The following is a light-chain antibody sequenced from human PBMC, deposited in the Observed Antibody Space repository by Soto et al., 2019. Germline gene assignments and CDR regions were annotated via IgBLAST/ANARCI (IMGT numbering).Light chain of an antibody. CDR3: QQYNKGPLT. J-gene: IGKJ1*01. V-gene: IGKV3-15*01. CDR2: GAF. CDR1: QSVSID. Sequence: EIGMAQSQATLSVSPGQRATLSCSASQSVSIDLAWYQQKPGQAPRLLIYGAFTRATGIPARFSGSGSGTEFTLTISSLQSEDFAVYYCQQYNKGPLTFGQGTKVEIK.